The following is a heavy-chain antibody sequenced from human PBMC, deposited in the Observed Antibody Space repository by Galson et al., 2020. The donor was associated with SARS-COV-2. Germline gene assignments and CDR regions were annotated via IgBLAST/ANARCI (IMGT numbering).Heavy chain of an antibody. CDR2: IIPIFGTA. J-gene: IGHJ6*03. Sequence: SVKVSCKASGGTFSSYAISWVRQAPGQGLEWMGGIIPIFGTANYAQKFQGRVTITADKSTSTAYMELSSLRSEDTAVYYCARSPRDNDIVVVPAAPDYYYYYMDVWGKGTTVTVSS. D-gene: IGHD2-2*01. CDR1: GGTFSSYA. V-gene: IGHV1-69*06. CDR3: ARSPRDNDIVVVPAAPDYYYYYMDV.